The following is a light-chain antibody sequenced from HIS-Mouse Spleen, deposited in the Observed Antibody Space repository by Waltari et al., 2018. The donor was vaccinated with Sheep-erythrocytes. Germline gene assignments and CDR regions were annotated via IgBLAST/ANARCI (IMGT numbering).Light chain of an antibody. CDR3: CSYAGSSTLV. V-gene: IGLV2-23*01. J-gene: IGLJ2*01. CDR1: SRDLGRSTL. Sequence: QSALTQPASVSGSPGQSITISCTGTSRDLGRSTLVSWYQQHPGKAPKLMIYEGSKRPSGVSNRFSGSKSGNTASLTISGLQAEDEADYYCCSYAGSSTLVFGGGTKLTVL. CDR2: EGS.